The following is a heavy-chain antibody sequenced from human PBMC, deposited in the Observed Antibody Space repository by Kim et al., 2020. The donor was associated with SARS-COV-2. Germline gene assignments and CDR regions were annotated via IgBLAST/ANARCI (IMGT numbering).Heavy chain of an antibody. D-gene: IGHD3-16*01. Sequence: ASVKVSCKTSGYTFTGYYMHWVRQAPGQGLEWMGRINPNNGDTIYAQKFQDRVTMTTDTSISTAYMELSSLTSDDTAVYYCVRAAHMIILGNGDNRFDPWGQGTLVTVSS. CDR1: GYTFTGYY. CDR3: VRAAHMIILGNGDNRFDP. CDR2: INPNNGDT. J-gene: IGHJ5*02. V-gene: IGHV1-2*06.